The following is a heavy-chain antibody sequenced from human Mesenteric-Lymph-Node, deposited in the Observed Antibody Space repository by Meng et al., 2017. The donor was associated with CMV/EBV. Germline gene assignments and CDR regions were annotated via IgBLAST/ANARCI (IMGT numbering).Heavy chain of an antibody. CDR3: ARGGGDSTDAFDI. D-gene: IGHD3-16*01. V-gene: IGHV3-30*04. J-gene: IGHJ3*02. CDR1: GFIFSTYA. Sequence: GESLKISCAASGFIFSTYAIHWVRQAPGKGLEWVAIISYDGSYKSYADSVKGRFTISRDNSKNTLYLQMNSLRAEDTAVYYCARGGGDSTDAFDIWGQGTMVTVSS. CDR2: ISYDGSYK.